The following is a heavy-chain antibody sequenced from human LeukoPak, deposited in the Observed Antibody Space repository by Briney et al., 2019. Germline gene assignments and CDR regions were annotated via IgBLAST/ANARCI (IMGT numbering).Heavy chain of an antibody. CDR3: ARDQYYDFWSGYSFDY. CDR2: IIPILGIA. CDR1: GGTFSSYT. D-gene: IGHD3-3*01. V-gene: IGHV1-69*04. J-gene: IGHJ4*02. Sequence: SXXVSCKASGGTFSSYTISWVRQAPGQGLEWMGRIIPILGIANYAQKFQGRVTITADKSTSTAYMELSSLRSEDTAVYYCARDQYYDFWSGYSFDYWGQGTLVTVSS.